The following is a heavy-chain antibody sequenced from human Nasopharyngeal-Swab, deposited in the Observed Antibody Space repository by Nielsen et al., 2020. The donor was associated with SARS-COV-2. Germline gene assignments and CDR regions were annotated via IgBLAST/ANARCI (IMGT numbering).Heavy chain of an antibody. D-gene: IGHD5-18*01. Sequence: SGPTLVKPTQTLTLTCTFSGFSLSTSGVGVGWIRQPPGKALEWLALIYWDDDKRYSLSLKSRLTITKDTSKNQVVLTMTNMDPVDTATYYCARMDTAMVAIDYWGQGTLVTVSS. J-gene: IGHJ4*02. CDR1: GFSLSTSGVG. CDR2: IYWDDDK. V-gene: IGHV2-5*02. CDR3: ARMDTAMVAIDY.